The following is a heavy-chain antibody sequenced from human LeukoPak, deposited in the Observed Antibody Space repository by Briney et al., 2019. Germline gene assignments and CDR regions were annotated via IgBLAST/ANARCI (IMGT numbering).Heavy chain of an antibody. CDR1: GGTFSSYA. J-gene: IGHJ3*02. D-gene: IGHD2-2*01. V-gene: IGHV1-69*13. CDR2: IIPIFGTA. CDR3: AGSYYCSSTSCAWSAFDI. Sequence: GASVKVSCKASGGTFSSYAISWVRQAPGQGLEWMGGIIPIFGTANYAQKFQGRVTITADESTSTAYMELSSLRSEDTAVYYCAGSYYCSSTSCAWSAFDIWGQGTMVTVSS.